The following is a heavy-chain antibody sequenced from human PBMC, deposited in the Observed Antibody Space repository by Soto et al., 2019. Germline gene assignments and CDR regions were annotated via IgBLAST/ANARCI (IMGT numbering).Heavy chain of an antibody. Sequence: EVQLLESGGGLVQPGGSLRLSCAASGFTFSSYVMSWVRQAPGKGLEWVSAISASGFSTNYADSVKGRFTISRDNSKSTLYLQVNSLRAEDTALYYCAKGDRISGWMFWGQGTLVTVSS. CDR3: AKGDRISGWMF. J-gene: IGHJ4*02. CDR2: ISASGFST. D-gene: IGHD6-19*01. V-gene: IGHV3-23*01. CDR1: GFTFSSYV.